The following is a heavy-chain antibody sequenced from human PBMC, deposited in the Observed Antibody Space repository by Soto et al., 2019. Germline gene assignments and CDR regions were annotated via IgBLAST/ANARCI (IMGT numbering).Heavy chain of an antibody. CDR1: GGSISSGDYY. CDR2: IHYSGST. V-gene: IGHV4-30-4*01. D-gene: IGHD1-26*01. CDR3: ARSRYSGSYFFDY. Sequence: PSETLSLTCTVSGGSISSGDYYFIWIRQPPGKGLEWIAYIHYSGSTYYNPSLKSRVTISVDTSKNQFSLKLSSVTAADTAVYYCARSRYSGSYFFDYWGQGILVTVSS. J-gene: IGHJ4*02.